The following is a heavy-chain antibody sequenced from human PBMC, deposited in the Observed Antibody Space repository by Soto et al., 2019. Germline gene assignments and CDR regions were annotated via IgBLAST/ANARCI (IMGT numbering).Heavy chain of an antibody. CDR3: ASRTVAVSDAFDI. CDR1: GGSISSGGYS. J-gene: IGHJ3*02. D-gene: IGHD6-19*01. CDR2: IYHSGST. Sequence: PSETLSLTCAVSGGSISSGGYSWSWIRQPPGKGLEWIGYIYHSGSTYYNPSLKSRVTISVDRSKNQFSLKLSSVTAADTAVYYCASRTVAVSDAFDIWGQGTMVTVS. V-gene: IGHV4-30-2*01.